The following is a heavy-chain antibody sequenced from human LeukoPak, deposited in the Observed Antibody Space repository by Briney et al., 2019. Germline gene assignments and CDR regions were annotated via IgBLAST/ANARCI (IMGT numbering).Heavy chain of an antibody. V-gene: IGHV1-24*01. CDR1: GHTLTELS. D-gene: IGHD4-11*01. J-gene: IGHJ6*03. CDR3: ATVSSGDYSNSNYYYYYMDV. Sequence: ASVKVSCKVSGHTLTELSMHWVRQAPGKGLEWMGGFDPEDGETIYAQKFQGRVTMTEDTSTDTAYMELSSLRSEDTAVYYCATVSSGDYSNSNYYYYYMDVWGKGTTVTVSS. CDR2: FDPEDGET.